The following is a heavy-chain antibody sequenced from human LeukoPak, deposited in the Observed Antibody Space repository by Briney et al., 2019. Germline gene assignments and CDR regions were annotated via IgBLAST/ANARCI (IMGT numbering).Heavy chain of an antibody. CDR2: ISTSGDST. J-gene: IGHJ4*02. D-gene: IGHD1-26*01. CDR3: ARGRGSPYYFDC. V-gene: IGHV3-23*01. CDR1: GFTFSNYA. Sequence: GESLRLSCAASGFTFSNYAMTWVRQAPGKGLEWVSSISTSGDSTAYAASVKGRFTISRDNSKNTLCLQLNSLRAEDTAVYYCARGRGSPYYFDCWGQGTLVTVSS.